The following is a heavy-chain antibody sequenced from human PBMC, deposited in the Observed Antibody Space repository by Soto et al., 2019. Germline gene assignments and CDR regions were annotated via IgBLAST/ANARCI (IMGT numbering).Heavy chain of an antibody. Sequence: SVKVSCKASGGTFSSYAINWVRQAPGQGLEWMGGIIPISGTPNYAQKFQGRVTITADESTSTAYMELSSLRSEDTAVYYCARDDSSDTVIVPAATEDYYYDMDVWGQGTTVTVSS. D-gene: IGHD2-2*01. CDR2: IIPISGTP. J-gene: IGHJ6*02. V-gene: IGHV1-69*13. CDR1: GGTFSSYA. CDR3: ARDDSSDTVIVPAATEDYYYDMDV.